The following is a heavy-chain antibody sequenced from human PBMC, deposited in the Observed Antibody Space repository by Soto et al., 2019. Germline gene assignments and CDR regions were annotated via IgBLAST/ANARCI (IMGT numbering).Heavy chain of an antibody. J-gene: IGHJ6*02. CDR1: GGSVSSGSYY. V-gene: IGHV4-61*01. Sequence: ASETLSLTCTVSGGSVSSGSYYWSWIRQPPGKGLEWIGYIYYSGSTNYNPSPKSRVTISVDTSKNQFSLKLSSVTAADTAVYYCARDFWSGYGVAGRVYGMDVWGQGTTVTVSS. CDR3: ARDFWSGYGVAGRVYGMDV. D-gene: IGHD3-3*01. CDR2: IYYSGST.